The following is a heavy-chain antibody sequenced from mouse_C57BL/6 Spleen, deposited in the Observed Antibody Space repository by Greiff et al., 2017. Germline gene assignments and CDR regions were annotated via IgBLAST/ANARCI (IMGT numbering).Heavy chain of an antibody. CDR2: ISSGSSTI. CDR3: ARQDDYGGDWYFDV. D-gene: IGHD2-4*01. Sequence: EVKLVESGGGLVKPGGSLKLSCAASGFTFSDYGMHWVRQAPEKGLEWVAYISSGSSTIYYADTVKGRFTISRDNAKNTLFLQMTSLRSEDTAMYYCARQDDYGGDWYFDVWGTGTTVTVSS. J-gene: IGHJ1*03. V-gene: IGHV5-17*01. CDR1: GFTFSDYG.